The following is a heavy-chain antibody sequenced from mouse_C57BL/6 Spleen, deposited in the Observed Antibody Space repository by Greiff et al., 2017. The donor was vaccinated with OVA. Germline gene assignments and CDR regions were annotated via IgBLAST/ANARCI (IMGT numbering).Heavy chain of an antibody. CDR3: SRLAQDTHYNAMDY. CDR1: GYTFTSYW. D-gene: IGHD3-2*02. Sequence: VQLQQPGAELVKPGASVKMSCKASGYTFTSYWITWVQQRPGQGLEWIGAIYPGSGSTNYNEKFKGKATLTVDTSYSTAYMQLSSLTSEDSAVYDCSRLAQDTHYNAMDYWGQGTSVTVSS. CDR2: IYPGSGST. J-gene: IGHJ4*01. V-gene: IGHV1-55*01.